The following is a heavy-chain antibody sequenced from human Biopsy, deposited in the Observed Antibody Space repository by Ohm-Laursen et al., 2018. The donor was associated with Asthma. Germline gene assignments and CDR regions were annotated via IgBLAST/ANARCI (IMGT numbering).Heavy chain of an antibody. J-gene: IGHJ6*02. Sequence: TLSLTCDVYPGSFSGFFWTWIRQSPGKGLEWIGETNERGVTNNNPSLKSRVVISIDTYWNRVSLKLTSVTAADTAVYYCARGPELDVWGQGTTVTVSS. CDR2: TNERGVT. CDR3: ARGPELDV. CDR1: PGSFSGFF. V-gene: IGHV4-34*01.